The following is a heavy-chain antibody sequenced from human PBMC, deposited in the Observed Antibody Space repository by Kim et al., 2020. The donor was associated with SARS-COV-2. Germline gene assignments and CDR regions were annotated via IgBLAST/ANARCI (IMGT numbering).Heavy chain of an antibody. Sequence: SETLSPTCAAYGGSFSGYYWSWIRQLPGKGLERIGEINHSGSTNYNPSLKSRVTISVDTSKNQFSLKLSSVTAADTAVYYCARGWGGWSSASSNDYWGQGTLVTVSS. CDR1: GGSFSGYY. CDR2: INHSGST. V-gene: IGHV4-34*01. D-gene: IGHD2-15*01. J-gene: IGHJ4*02. CDR3: ARGWGGWSSASSNDY.